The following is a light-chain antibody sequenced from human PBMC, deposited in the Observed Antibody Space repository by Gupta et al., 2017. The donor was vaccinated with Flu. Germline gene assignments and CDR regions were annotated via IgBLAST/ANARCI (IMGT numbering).Light chain of an antibody. CDR2: SNF. Sequence: QSVLTQPPSASGAPGQSVSIYCSGSSSNIGSNPVNWYQQPPGTAPKLLIYSNFQRPSGIPDRFSGSKSGTSASLAISGLQSDDEADYYCAAWDNTLNGGVFGGGTKLTVL. V-gene: IGLV1-44*01. CDR1: SSNIGSNP. CDR3: AAWDNTLNGGV. J-gene: IGLJ3*02.